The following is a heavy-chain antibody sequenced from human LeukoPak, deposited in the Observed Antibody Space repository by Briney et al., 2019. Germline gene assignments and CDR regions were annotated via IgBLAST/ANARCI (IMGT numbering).Heavy chain of an antibody. CDR3: ATEMLHYYYGMDV. CDR1: GYTFTSYG. V-gene: IGHV1-18*01. J-gene: IGHJ6*02. CDR2: ISAYNGNT. Sequence: ASVKVSCKASGYTFTSYGISGVRQAPGQGLEWMGWISAYNGNTNYAQKLQGRVTMTTDTSTSTAYMELRSLRSDDTAVYYCATEMLHYYYGMDVWGQGTTVTVSS. D-gene: IGHD2-15*01.